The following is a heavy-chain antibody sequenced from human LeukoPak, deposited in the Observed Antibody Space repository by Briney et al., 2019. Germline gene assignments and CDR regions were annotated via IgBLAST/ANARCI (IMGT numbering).Heavy chain of an antibody. J-gene: IGHJ4*02. Sequence: GGSLRLSCAASGFTFSSYAMPWVRQAPGKGLEWVAVISYDGSNKYYADSVKGRFTISRDNSKNTLYLQMNSLRAEDTAVYYCASQKVSHYYDSSGYSASFDYWGQGTLVTVSS. D-gene: IGHD3-22*01. CDR2: ISYDGSNK. CDR3: ASQKVSHYYDSSGYSASFDY. CDR1: GFTFSSYA. V-gene: IGHV3-30-3*01.